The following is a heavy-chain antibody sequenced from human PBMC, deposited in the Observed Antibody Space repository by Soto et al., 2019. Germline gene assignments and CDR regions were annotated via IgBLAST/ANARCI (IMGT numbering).Heavy chain of an antibody. CDR3: ARGVRYFSSEKPANFDY. D-gene: IGHD3-10*01. Sequence: PGESLRRSYAASGFTFSDYYMSWIRQTPGKGLECVAYISVSSTYANYADSVEGRFTISRDNAKTSLFLQMNSLRAEDTAVYYCARGVRYFSSEKPANFDYWFQGAQFTCSS. CDR2: ISVSSTYA. CDR1: GFTFSDYY. J-gene: IGHJ4*02. V-gene: IGHV3-11*05.